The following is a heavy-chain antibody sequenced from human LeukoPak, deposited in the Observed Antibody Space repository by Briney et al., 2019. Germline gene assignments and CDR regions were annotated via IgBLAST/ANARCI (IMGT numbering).Heavy chain of an antibody. Sequence: PGGSLRLSCAASGFTFSSYGMHWVRQAPGKGLEWVAFIRYDGSNKYYADSVKGRFTISRDNAKNSLYLQMNSLRAEDTAVYYCARGSTVTTDYWGQGTLVTVSS. V-gene: IGHV3-30*02. D-gene: IGHD4-17*01. CDR2: IRYDGSNK. CDR3: ARGSTVTTDY. CDR1: GFTFSSYG. J-gene: IGHJ4*02.